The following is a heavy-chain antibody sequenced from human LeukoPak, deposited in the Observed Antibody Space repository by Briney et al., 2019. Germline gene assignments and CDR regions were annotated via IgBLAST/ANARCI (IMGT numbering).Heavy chain of an antibody. V-gene: IGHV3-72*01. CDR2: TRNKANSYTT. CDR3: ARGNGGLDY. CDR1: GFTSSDHY. Sequence: SGGSLRLSCAASGFTSSDHYMDWVRQAPGKGLEWVGRTRNKANSYTTEYAASVKGRFTISRDDPKNSLYLQMNSLKTEDTAVYYCARGNGGLDYWGQGTPVTVSS. J-gene: IGHJ4*02. D-gene: IGHD3-16*01.